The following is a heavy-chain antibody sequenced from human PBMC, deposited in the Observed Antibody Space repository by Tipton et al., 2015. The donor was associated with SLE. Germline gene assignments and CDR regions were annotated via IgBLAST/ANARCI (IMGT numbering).Heavy chain of an antibody. J-gene: IGHJ3*01. CDR1: GASFSSHY. Sequence: LRLSCTVSGASFSSHYWSWIRQPPGKGLEWIGYFYYSGSTSYNPSLKSRVAISVDTSKNQFSLNLRSVTAADTAVYYCARWLVPTLDALDFWGHGTMVTVSS. CDR2: FYYSGST. V-gene: IGHV4-59*11. CDR3: ARWLVPTLDALDF. D-gene: IGHD5-12*01.